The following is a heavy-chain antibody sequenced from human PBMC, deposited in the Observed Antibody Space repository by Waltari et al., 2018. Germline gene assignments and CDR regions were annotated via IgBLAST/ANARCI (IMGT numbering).Heavy chain of an antibody. CDR2: FDPEDGET. CDR3: ATASRYSSSLDAFDI. CDR1: GYTLTELS. V-gene: IGHV1-24*01. Sequence: QVQLVQSGAEVKKPGASVKVSCKVSGYTLTELSMHWVRQAPGKGREWMGGFDPEDGETIYAQKFQCRGTMTEDTSTDTAYMELSSLRSEDTAVYYCATASRYSSSLDAFDIWGQGTMVTVSS. D-gene: IGHD6-13*01. J-gene: IGHJ3*02.